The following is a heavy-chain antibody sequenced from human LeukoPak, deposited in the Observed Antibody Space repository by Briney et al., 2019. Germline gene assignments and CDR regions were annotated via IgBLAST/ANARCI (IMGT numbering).Heavy chain of an antibody. CDR1: GXTFSGHW. J-gene: IGHJ4*02. V-gene: IGHV3-7*05. D-gene: IGHD4-17*01. CDR2: IKQDGGMK. CDR3: ARHGDYAFDY. Sequence: GGSLRLSCAASGXTFSGHWVGWVRQAPGKGLEWVANIKQDGGMKYHVDSVRGRFTISRDNAKNSLYLQMDSLRVEDTAVYYCARHGDYAFDYWGQGTLVTVSS.